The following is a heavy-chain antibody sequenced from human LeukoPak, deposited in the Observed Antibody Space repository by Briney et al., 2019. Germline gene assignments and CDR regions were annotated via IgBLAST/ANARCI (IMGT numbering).Heavy chain of an antibody. D-gene: IGHD3-16*01. J-gene: IGHJ6*03. V-gene: IGHV3-30*02. CDR1: GFMFSDYG. Sequence: GGSLRLSCAASGFMFSDYGMHWLRQAPGKGLEWVAFIRYDETIKYYADSVKGRFTISRDNSKNTLYLQMTSLRPEDTAVYSCGKTGFQWGNYYYYMGVWGKGTTVTVSS. CDR3: GKTGFQWGNYYYYMGV. CDR2: IRYDETIK.